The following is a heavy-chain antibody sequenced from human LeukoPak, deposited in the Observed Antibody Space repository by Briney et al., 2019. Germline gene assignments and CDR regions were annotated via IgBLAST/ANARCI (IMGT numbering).Heavy chain of an antibody. Sequence: KPSETLSLTCAVYGGSFSGYYWSWIRQPPGKGLEWIGEINHSGSTNYNPSLKSRVTISVDTSKNQFSLKLSSVTAADTAVYYCARGLQRWLQSPPDYWGQGTLVTVSS. CDR1: GGSFSGYY. CDR3: ARGLQRWLQSPPDY. V-gene: IGHV4-34*01. D-gene: IGHD5-24*01. CDR2: INHSGST. J-gene: IGHJ4*02.